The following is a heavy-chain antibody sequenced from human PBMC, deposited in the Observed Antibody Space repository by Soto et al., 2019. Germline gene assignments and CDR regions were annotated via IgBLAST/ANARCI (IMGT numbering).Heavy chain of an antibody. D-gene: IGHD5-12*01. Sequence: SVKVSCKASGGTFSNYALSWVRQAPGQGLEWMGGIIPIFGSANYAQKFQGRVTITADDSTSTAYMELSSLRPDDTAVYYCAREVTVARYSFDFWGQGTLVTLSS. CDR1: GGTFSNYA. J-gene: IGHJ4*02. V-gene: IGHV1-69*13. CDR3: AREVTVARYSFDF. CDR2: IIPIFGSA.